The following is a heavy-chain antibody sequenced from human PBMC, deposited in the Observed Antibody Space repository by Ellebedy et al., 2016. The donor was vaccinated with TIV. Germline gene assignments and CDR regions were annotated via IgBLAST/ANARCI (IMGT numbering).Heavy chain of an antibody. J-gene: IGHJ6*02. D-gene: IGHD2-21*02. CDR1: GGSVSSGGYF. V-gene: IGHV4-61*08. CDR2: IHYSGST. Sequence: GSLRLSCSVSGGSVSSGGYFWSWIRQSPGKGLEWIGHIHYSGSTNYNPSLKSRLSISLDTSKKQLSLNLSSLTAADTAVYYCARGDLAYCSGGACRYYYYYGIDVWGQGTTVTVSS. CDR3: ARGDLAYCSGGACRYYYYYGIDV.